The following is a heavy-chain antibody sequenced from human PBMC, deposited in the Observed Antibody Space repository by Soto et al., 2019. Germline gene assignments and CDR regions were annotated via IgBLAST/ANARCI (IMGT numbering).Heavy chain of an antibody. CDR1: GGTFSSYA. J-gene: IGHJ6*02. Sequence: SVKVSCKASGGTFSSYAISWVRQAPGQGLEWMGGIIPIFGTANYAQKFQGRVTITADESTSTAYMELSSLRSEDTAVYYCARDSIAAAGIVDESNYYYGMDVWGQGTTVAISS. V-gene: IGHV1-69*13. D-gene: IGHD6-13*01. CDR2: IIPIFGTA. CDR3: ARDSIAAAGIVDESNYYYGMDV.